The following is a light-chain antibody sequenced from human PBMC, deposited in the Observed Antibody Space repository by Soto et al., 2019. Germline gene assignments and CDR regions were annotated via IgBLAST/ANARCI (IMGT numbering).Light chain of an antibody. CDR1: PSICSY. CDR2: AAS. Sequence: DIQMTQCPSFLSASVGDRVTITCRASPSICSYLNWYQQKPGKAPQLLIYAASSLQCGVPSRFSGSGSGTDFTLTISRLQPEDFATYYCQQSNSTPRTFGGGTKVDIK. CDR3: QQSNSTPRT. V-gene: IGKV1-39*01. J-gene: IGKJ4*01.